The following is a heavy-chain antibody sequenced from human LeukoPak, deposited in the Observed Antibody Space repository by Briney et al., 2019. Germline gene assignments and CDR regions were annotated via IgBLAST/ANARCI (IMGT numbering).Heavy chain of an antibody. CDR3: ARTVSSGWYSFDY. Sequence: ASVKVSCKASGYTFTSYDINWVRQATGQGLEWMGWMNPNSGNTGYAQKFQGRVTITRNTSISTAYMELSSLRSEDTAVYYCARTVSSGWYSFDYWGQGTLVTVSS. CDR1: GYTFTSYD. V-gene: IGHV1-8*01. D-gene: IGHD6-19*01. J-gene: IGHJ4*02. CDR2: MNPNSGNT.